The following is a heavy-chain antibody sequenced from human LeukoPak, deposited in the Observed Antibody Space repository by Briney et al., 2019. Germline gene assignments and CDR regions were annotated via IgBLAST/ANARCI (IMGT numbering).Heavy chain of an antibody. V-gene: IGHV3-23*01. Sequence: PGGSLRLSCAASGFTFSSYGMSWVRQAPGKGLEWVSAISGSGGSTYYADSVKGRFTISRDNSKNTLYLQMNSLRAEDTAVYYCAKGPEGSHYYDSSGYPFDYWGQGTLVTVSS. CDR3: AKGPEGSHYYDSSGYPFDY. CDR2: ISGSGGST. CDR1: GFTFSSYG. D-gene: IGHD3-22*01. J-gene: IGHJ4*02.